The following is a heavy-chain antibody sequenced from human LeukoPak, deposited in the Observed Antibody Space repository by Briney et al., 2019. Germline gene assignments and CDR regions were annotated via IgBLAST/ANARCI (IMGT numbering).Heavy chain of an antibody. Sequence: GGSLRLSCAASGFTFSSYSMNWVRQAPGKGLEWVSSISSSSSYIYYADSVKGRFTISRDNAKNSLYLQMNSLRAEDTAVYYCAGESPYSSGSFDYWGQGTLVTVSS. CDR3: AGESPYSSGSFDY. CDR2: ISSSSSYI. J-gene: IGHJ4*02. CDR1: GFTFSSYS. D-gene: IGHD6-19*01. V-gene: IGHV3-21*01.